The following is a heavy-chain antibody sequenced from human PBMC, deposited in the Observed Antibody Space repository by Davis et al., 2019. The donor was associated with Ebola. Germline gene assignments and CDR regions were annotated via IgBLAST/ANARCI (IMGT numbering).Heavy chain of an antibody. J-gene: IGHJ6*02. Sequence: GESLKISCAASGFTFSSYAMSWVRQAPGKGPEWVAVTSYDGINKYYADSAKGRFTISRDNSKDTLYLQMNSLRAEDTAVYYCAKDLVPLGATAYYYYGMDVWGQGTTVTVSS. CDR2: TSYDGINK. CDR1: GFTFSSYA. D-gene: IGHD1-26*01. V-gene: IGHV3-30*18. CDR3: AKDLVPLGATAYYYYGMDV.